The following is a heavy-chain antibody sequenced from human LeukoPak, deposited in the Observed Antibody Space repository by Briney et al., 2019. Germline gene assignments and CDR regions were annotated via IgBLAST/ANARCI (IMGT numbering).Heavy chain of an antibody. J-gene: IGHJ4*02. V-gene: IGHV4-59*01. CDR1: GGSISGYY. CDR3: ARFDRDGYNLDY. CDR2: IYYTGST. Sequence: SETLSLTCTVSGGSISGYYWTWIRQPPGKGLVWIGYIYYTGSTNYNPSLKSRVTISVDTSKNQFSLNLSSVTAADTALYYCARFDRDGYNLDYWGQGTLVTVSS. D-gene: IGHD5-24*01.